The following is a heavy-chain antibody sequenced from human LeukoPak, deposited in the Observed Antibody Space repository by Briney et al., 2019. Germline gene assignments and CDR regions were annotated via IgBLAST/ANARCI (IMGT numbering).Heavy chain of an antibody. V-gene: IGHV4-39*07. D-gene: IGHD3-10*01. CDR2: IYYSGST. J-gene: IGHJ3*02. CDR3: ARLWGLLWFGLRSRRDAFDI. CDR1: GGSISSSSYY. Sequence: PSETLSLTCTVSGGSISSSSYYWGWIRQPPGKGLEWIGSIYYSGSTNYNPSLKSRVTISVDTSKNQFSLKLSSVTAADTAVYYCARLWGLLWFGLRSRRDAFDIWGQGTMVTVSS.